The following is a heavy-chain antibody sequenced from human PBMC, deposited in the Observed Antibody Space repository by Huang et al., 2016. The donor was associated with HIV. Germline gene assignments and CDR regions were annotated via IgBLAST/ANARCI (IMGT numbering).Heavy chain of an antibody. V-gene: IGHV3-7*01. Sequence: VASGGPLVQPGGSIRLSCVGSTFTFGAYWMSWVRQSPGKGLDWVANIKQDESEKDYVESVKGRFNISRDNAKKVLFLEMNNVRVEDTATYYCATKTAAMDIWGQGTTVTVS. D-gene: IGHD1-7*01. J-gene: IGHJ6*02. CDR3: ATKTAAMDI. CDR1: TFTFGAYW. CDR2: IKQDESEK.